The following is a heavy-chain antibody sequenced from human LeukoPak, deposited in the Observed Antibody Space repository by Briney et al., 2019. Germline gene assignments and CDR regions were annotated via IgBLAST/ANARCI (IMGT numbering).Heavy chain of an antibody. V-gene: IGHV3-48*03. J-gene: IGHJ4*02. Sequence: GGSLRLSCAASGFTFSSYEMNWVRQAPGKGLEWVSYISSSGSTIYYADSVKGRFTISRDNAKNSLYLQMNSLRAEDTAVYYGAREPAIAINYWGQGTLVTVSS. CDR1: GFTFSSYE. CDR2: ISSSGSTI. D-gene: IGHD6-13*01. CDR3: AREPAIAINY.